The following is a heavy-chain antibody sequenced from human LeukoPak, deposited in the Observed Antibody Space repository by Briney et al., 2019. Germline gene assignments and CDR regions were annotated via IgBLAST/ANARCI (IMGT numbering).Heavy chain of an antibody. CDR3: VRGAYYFDY. J-gene: IGHJ4*02. CDR1: GFIFSNYW. D-gene: IGHD3-16*01. Sequence: GGSLRLSCAASGFIFSNYWMHWVRQAPGKGLVWVSRINTDGSSTSYADSVKGRFTISRDNAKKTLYLQMNSLRDEDTAVYYCVRGAYYFDYWGQGTLVTVSS. V-gene: IGHV3-74*01. CDR2: INTDGSST.